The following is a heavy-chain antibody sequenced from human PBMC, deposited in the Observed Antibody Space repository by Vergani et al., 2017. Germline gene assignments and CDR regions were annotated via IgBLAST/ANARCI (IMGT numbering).Heavy chain of an antibody. CDR3: ARDSLTAAGPGYYYGMDV. CDR1: GFTLSNYA. Sequence: EVQLLESGGGLVQPGGSLRLSCAASGFTLSNYAMSWVRQAPGRGLEWVSTIGTSGGSTYYADSVKGRFTVSRDNSKNTLYLQMNSLRAEDTAVYYCARDSLTAAGPGYYYGMDVWGQGTTVTVSS. D-gene: IGHD6-13*01. CDR2: IGTSGGST. J-gene: IGHJ6*02. V-gene: IGHV3-23*01.